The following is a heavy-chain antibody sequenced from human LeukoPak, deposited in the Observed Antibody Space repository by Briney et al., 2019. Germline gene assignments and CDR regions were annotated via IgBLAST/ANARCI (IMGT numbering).Heavy chain of an antibody. CDR1: GFTFSSYS. J-gene: IGHJ4*02. CDR3: ASVGSGWIRHDY. D-gene: IGHD6-19*01. CDR2: ISSSRSYI. V-gene: IGHV3-21*01. Sequence: GGSLRLSCAASGFTFSSYSMNWLRQAPGKGLEWVSSISSSRSYIYYADSVKGRFTISRDNAKNSLYLQMNSLRAEDTAVYYCASVGSGWIRHDYWGQGTLVTVSS.